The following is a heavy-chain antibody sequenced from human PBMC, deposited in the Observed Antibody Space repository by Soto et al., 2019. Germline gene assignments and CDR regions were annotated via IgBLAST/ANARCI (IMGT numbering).Heavy chain of an antibody. V-gene: IGHV5-51*01. CDR3: ARHDTTDYESGAHFYGDY. CDR2: IYPGDSDT. J-gene: IGHJ4*01. Sequence: GESLKISCGGSGHSCRHYCIGLVLQVPGTGLEWVWIIYPGDSDTIYNPSFQGHVIISADKSISTAYLQWSSLKASDTAIYYCARHDTTDYESGAHFYGDYWCHGSLVTGAS. D-gene: IGHD3-22*01. CDR1: GHSCRHYC.